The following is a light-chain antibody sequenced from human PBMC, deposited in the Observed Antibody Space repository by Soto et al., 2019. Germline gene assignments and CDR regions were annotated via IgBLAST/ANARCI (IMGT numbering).Light chain of an antibody. CDR3: GAWDTSLSAGV. CDR1: SSNIGNKY. Sequence: QSVLTQPPSVSASPGQKVTISCSGSSSNIGNKYVSWYQQLPGTAPKLLIYEDNKRPSGIPDRFSGSKSGTSATLGITGLQTGDEADYYRGAWDTSLSAGVFGGGTKVTVL. V-gene: IGLV1-51*02. CDR2: EDN. J-gene: IGLJ3*02.